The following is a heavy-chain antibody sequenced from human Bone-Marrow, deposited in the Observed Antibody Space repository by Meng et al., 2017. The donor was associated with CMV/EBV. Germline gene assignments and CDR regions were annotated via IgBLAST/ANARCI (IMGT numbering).Heavy chain of an antibody. CDR1: GNTFTSYD. CDR3: ARYSSIPFDF. D-gene: IGHD6-13*01. J-gene: IGHJ4*02. Sequence: ASVKVSCKASGNTFTSYDINWVRQATGQGLEWMGWMNPNSGNAGYAQKFQGRVIMTWNTSISTAYMELSSLRSGDTAVYYCARYSSIPFDFWGQGTLVTVSS. CDR2: MNPNSGNA. V-gene: IGHV1-8*01.